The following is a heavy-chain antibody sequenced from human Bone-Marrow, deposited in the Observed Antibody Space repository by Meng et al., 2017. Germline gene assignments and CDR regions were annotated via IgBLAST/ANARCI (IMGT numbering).Heavy chain of an antibody. CDR1: GGSFSDYY. CDR3: ARGPTTMAHDFDY. Sequence: VQLQQGGAGLLKPSETLSLTCVVSGGSFSDYYWSWIHQPPGKGLEWIGEINHSGSTNYNPSLESRATISVDTSQNNLSLKLSSVTAADSAVYYCARGPTTMAHDFDYWGQGTLVTVSS. V-gene: IGHV4-34*01. D-gene: IGHD4-11*01. CDR2: INHSGST. J-gene: IGHJ4*02.